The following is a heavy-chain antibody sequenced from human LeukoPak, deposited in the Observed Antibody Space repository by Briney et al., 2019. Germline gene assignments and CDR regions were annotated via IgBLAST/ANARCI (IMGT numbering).Heavy chain of an antibody. D-gene: IGHD1-26*01. CDR1: GFSFKDTG. Sequence: GRSLRLSCAASGFSFKDTGMHWVRQAPGKSPEWLTIIWYDGSTKYYAAYVKGRFTISRDNAKNSLYLQMNSLRAEDTAVYYCARGRRELLGYWGQGTLVTVSS. V-gene: IGHV3-33*01. CDR3: ARGRRELLGY. J-gene: IGHJ4*02. CDR2: IWYDGSTK.